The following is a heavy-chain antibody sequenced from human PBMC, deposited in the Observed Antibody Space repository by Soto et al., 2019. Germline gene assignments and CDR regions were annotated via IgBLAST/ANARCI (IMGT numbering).Heavy chain of an antibody. CDR1: GFIFSSFA. V-gene: IGHV3-23*01. CDR3: AKDPDISGWYQTDLDY. J-gene: IGHJ4*02. Sequence: PGGSLRLSCAASGFIFSSFAMSWVRQAPGKGLEWVSTISNNGGSTYSADSVKGRFTIYRDNSKNTLYLQMNSLRAEDTAVYYCAKDPDISGWYQTDLDYWGQGTLVTVST. D-gene: IGHD6-19*01. CDR2: ISNNGGST.